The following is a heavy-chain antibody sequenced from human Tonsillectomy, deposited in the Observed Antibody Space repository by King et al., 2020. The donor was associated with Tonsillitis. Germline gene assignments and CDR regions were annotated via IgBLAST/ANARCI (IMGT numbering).Heavy chain of an antibody. CDR1: GFPLSKYG. V-gene: IGHV3-33*05. CDR3: ARDCRDCYLGGDVFYI. Sequence: VQLVESGGGVVQPGRSLRLSCAPSGFPLSKYGMHWVRQAPGKGPEWVAVISYDGYKIYYADSVKGRFTISRDNSKNTLYLQMNSLRAEDTAVYYCARDCRDCYLGGDVFYIWGQGTMVTVSS. CDR2: ISYDGYKI. J-gene: IGHJ3*02. D-gene: IGHD2-21*02.